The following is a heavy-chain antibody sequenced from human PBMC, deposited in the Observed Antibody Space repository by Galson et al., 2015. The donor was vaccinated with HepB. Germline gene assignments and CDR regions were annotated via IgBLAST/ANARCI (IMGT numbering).Heavy chain of an antibody. J-gene: IGHJ4*02. CDR2: IWEGGSYK. D-gene: IGHD6-19*01. CDR3: AREDGTITGAALEY. CDR1: RFAFGDYY. V-gene: IGHV3-33*01. Sequence: SLRLSCAASRFAFGDYYMGWVRQAPGKGLEWMAHIWEGGSYKHYAASLKGRFRISRDNTKNTLFLEADSLRDEDTAVYYCAREDGTITGAALEYGGQGVLVTVSS.